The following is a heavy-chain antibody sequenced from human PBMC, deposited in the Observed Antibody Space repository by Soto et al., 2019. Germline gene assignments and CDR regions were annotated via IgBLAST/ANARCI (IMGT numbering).Heavy chain of an antibody. D-gene: IGHD5-18*01. CDR2: INPNSGAT. CDR1: GYTFTGYF. CDR3: VKERSGHSYADS. Sequence: GASVKVSCKASGYTFTGYFMHWVRQAPGQGLEWMGWINPNSGATKYAQKFQGRVTLSRDTSIRTAYMELTGLRSDDTAVYYCVKERSGHSYADSWGQGTLVTVSS. V-gene: IGHV1-2*02. J-gene: IGHJ4*02.